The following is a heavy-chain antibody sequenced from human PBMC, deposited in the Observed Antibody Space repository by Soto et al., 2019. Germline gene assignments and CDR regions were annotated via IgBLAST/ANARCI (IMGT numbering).Heavy chain of an antibody. CDR2: ISYDGSNK. CDR3: ARDPLSFLSLAYCGGDCKPFDY. Sequence: SGGSLRLSCAASGFTFSSYAMHWARQAPGKGLEWVAVISYDGSNKYYADSVKGRFTISRDNSKNTLYLQMNSLRAEDTAVYYCARDPLSFLSLAYCGGDCKPFDYWGQGTLVTVSS. J-gene: IGHJ4*02. D-gene: IGHD2-21*02. CDR1: GFTFSSYA. V-gene: IGHV3-30-3*01.